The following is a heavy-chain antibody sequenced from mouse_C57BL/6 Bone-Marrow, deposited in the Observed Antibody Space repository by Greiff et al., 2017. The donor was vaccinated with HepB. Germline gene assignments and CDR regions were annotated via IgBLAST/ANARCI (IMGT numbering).Heavy chain of an antibody. V-gene: IGHV1-81*01. Sequence: VQLQQSGAELARPGASVKLSCKASGYTFTSYGISWVKQRTGQGLGWIGEIYPRSGNTYYNEKFKGKATLTADKSSSTAYMELRSLTSEDSAVYFCARERDYYCSSHYAMDYWGQGTSVTVSS. CDR3: ARERDYYCSSHYAMDY. J-gene: IGHJ4*01. CDR2: IYPRSGNT. CDR1: GYTFTSYG. D-gene: IGHD1-1*01.